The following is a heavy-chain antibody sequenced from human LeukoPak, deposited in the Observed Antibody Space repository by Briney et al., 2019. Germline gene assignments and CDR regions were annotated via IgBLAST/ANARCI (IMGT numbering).Heavy chain of an antibody. CDR3: ARRDIVVVPAAHQDGGYYYYYYMDV. CDR1: GYTFTGYY. V-gene: IGHV1-2*02. J-gene: IGHJ6*03. CDR2: INPNSGGT. Sequence: ASVKVSCKASGYTFTGYYMHWVRQAPGQGLEWMGWINPNSGGTNYAQKFQGRVTMTRDTSISTAYMELSRLRSDDTAVYYCARRDIVVVPAAHQDGGYYYYYYMDVWGKGTTVTVSS. D-gene: IGHD2-2*01.